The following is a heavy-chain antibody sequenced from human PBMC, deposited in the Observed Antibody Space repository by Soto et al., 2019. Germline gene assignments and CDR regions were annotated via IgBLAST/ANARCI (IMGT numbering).Heavy chain of an antibody. CDR2: IWYDGSNK. CDR1: GFTFSSYG. CDR3: ARDTARAMVRIYYGMDV. J-gene: IGHJ6*02. D-gene: IGHD3-10*01. V-gene: IGHV3-33*01. Sequence: QVQLVESGGGVVQPGRSLRLSCAASGFTFSSYGMQWVRQAPGKGLEWVAVIWYDGSNKYYADSVKGRFTISRDNSKNTLYLQMNSLRAEDMAVYYCARDTARAMVRIYYGMDVWGQGTTVTVSS.